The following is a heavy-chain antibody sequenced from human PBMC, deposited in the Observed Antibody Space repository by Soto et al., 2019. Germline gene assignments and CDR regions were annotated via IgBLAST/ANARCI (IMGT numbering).Heavy chain of an antibody. V-gene: IGHV2-5*01. CDR2: IYWNDDK. CDR1: GFSLSTSGVG. D-gene: IGHD6-6*01. CDR3: AHTLLAARKLNYFDY. J-gene: IGHJ4*02. Sequence: SGPTLVNPTQTLTLTCTFSGFSLSTSGVGVGWIRQPPGKALEWLALIYWNDDKRYSPSLKSRLTITKDTSKNQVVLTMTNMDPVDTATYYCAHTLLAARKLNYFDYWGQGTLVTVSS.